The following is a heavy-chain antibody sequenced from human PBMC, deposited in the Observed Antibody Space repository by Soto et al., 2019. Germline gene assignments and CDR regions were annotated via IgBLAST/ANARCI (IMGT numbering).Heavy chain of an antibody. Sequence: SETLSLTCAVYGGSFSGYYWSWIRQPPGKGLEWIGEINHSGSTNYNPSLKSRVTISVDTSKNQFSLKLSSVTAADTAVYYCARVHYGDYTFDYRGQGTLVTVSS. V-gene: IGHV4-34*01. CDR3: ARVHYGDYTFDY. J-gene: IGHJ4*02. CDR1: GGSFSGYY. CDR2: INHSGST. D-gene: IGHD4-17*01.